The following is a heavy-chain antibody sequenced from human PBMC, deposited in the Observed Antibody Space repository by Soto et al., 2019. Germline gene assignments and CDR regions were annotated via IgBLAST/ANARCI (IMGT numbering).Heavy chain of an antibody. V-gene: IGHV4-30-2*01. J-gene: IGHJ5*02. Sequence: PSETLSLTCAVSGGSISSSGYSWSWIRKPPGKGLEWIGYIYHSGSTYYIPSLKSRVTISVDRSKNQFSLKLSSVTAADTAVYYCARGAPVRFDPWGQGTLVTVSS. CDR1: GGSISSSGYS. D-gene: IGHD2-8*01. CDR3: ARGAPVRFDP. CDR2: IYHSGST.